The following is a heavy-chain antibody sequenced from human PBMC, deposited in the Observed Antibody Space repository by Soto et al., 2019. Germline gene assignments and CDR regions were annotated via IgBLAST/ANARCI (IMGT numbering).Heavy chain of an antibody. V-gene: IGHV4-59*12. J-gene: IGHJ6*03. CDR1: GGSISSYY. D-gene: IGHD2-15*01. CDR2: IYYSGST. Sequence: SETLSLTCTVSGGSISSYYWTWIRQPPGKGLEWIGYIYYSGSTNYNPSLKSRVTISVATSKNQFSLKLSSVTAADTAVYYCARVRIVHYYYYYYMDVWGKGTTVTVSS. CDR3: ARVRIVHYYYYYYMDV.